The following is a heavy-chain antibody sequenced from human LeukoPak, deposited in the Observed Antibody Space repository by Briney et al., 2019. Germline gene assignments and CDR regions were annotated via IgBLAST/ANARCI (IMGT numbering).Heavy chain of an antibody. CDR3: ARDGRYYYDSSGLYFQH. Sequence: PGGSLRLSCAASGFTFSSYSMNWVRQAPGKGLEWASYISSSSSTIYYADSVKGRFTISRDNAKNSLYLQMNSLRAEDTAVYYCARDGRYYYDSSGLYFQHWGQGTLVTVSS. CDR1: GFTFSSYS. V-gene: IGHV3-48*01. D-gene: IGHD3-22*01. CDR2: ISSSSSTI. J-gene: IGHJ1*01.